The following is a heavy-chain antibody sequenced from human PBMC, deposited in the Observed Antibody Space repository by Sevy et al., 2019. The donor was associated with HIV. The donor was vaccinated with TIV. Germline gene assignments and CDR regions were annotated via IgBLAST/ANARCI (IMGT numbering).Heavy chain of an antibody. CDR2: IYPGDSDT. CDR3: ARYGSNHEDRYHWFDP. Sequence: GESLKISCKGSGYSFTSYWIAWVRQMPGKGLEWMGIIYPGDSDTRYSPSFQGQVTISADKSISTAYLQWSSLKASDTAMYYCARYGSNHEDRYHWFDPWGRGTLVTVSS. V-gene: IGHV5-51*01. J-gene: IGHJ5*02. CDR1: GYSFTSYW. D-gene: IGHD2-2*01.